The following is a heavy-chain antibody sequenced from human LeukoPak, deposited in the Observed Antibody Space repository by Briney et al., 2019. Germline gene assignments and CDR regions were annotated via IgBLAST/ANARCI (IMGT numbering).Heavy chain of an antibody. Sequence: SETLSLTCAAYGGSFSGYYWSWIRQPPGKGLEWIGEINHSGSTNYKPSLKSRVSISVDTSKNQFSLKLSSVTAADTAVYYCARGLAAISAFDIWGQGTMVTVSS. CDR1: GGSFSGYY. CDR2: INHSGST. J-gene: IGHJ3*02. V-gene: IGHV4-34*01. D-gene: IGHD2-2*02. CDR3: ARGLAAISAFDI.